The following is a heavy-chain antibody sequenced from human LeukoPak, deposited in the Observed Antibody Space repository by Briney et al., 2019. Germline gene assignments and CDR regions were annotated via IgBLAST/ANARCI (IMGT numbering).Heavy chain of an antibody. Sequence: GGSLRLSCAASGFTFSSYWMSWVRQAPGKGLEWVANIKQDGSEKYYVDSVKGRFTISRDNAKNSLYLQMNSLRAEDTAVYYCARIRFGESYAPKSYHYYYMDVWGKGTTVTISS. CDR3: ARIRFGESYAPKSYHYYYMDV. D-gene: IGHD3-10*01. CDR1: GFTFSSYW. J-gene: IGHJ6*03. V-gene: IGHV3-7*01. CDR2: IKQDGSEK.